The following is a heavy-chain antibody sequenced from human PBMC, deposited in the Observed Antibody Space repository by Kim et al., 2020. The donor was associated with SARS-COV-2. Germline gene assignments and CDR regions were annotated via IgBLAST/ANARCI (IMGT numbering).Heavy chain of an antibody. Sequence: GGSLRLSCAASGFTFSSYAMHWVRQAPGKGLEWVAVISYDGSNKYYADSVKGRFTISRDNSKNTLYLQMNSLRAEDTAVYYCARGLGGGYYAPLDYWGQRTLVTPSS. D-gene: IGHD1-26*01. CDR2: ISYDGSNK. V-gene: IGHV3-30-3*01. CDR1: GFTFSSYA. J-gene: IGHJ4*02. CDR3: ARGLGGGYYAPLDY.